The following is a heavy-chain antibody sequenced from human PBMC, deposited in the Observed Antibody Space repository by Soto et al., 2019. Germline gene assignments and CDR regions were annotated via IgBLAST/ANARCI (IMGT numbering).Heavy chain of an antibody. V-gene: IGHV4-30-2*01. CDR2: IYHSGST. Sequence: QLQLQESGSGLVKPSQTLSLTCAVSGGSISSGGYSWSWIRQPPGKGLEWIGYIYHSGSTYYNPSLKSRVTISVDRSKNQFSLKLSSVTAADTAVYYCARLTAYYYDSSGYHSAFDIWGQGTMVTVSS. CDR1: GGSISSGGYS. J-gene: IGHJ3*02. CDR3: ARLTAYYYDSSGYHSAFDI. D-gene: IGHD3-22*01.